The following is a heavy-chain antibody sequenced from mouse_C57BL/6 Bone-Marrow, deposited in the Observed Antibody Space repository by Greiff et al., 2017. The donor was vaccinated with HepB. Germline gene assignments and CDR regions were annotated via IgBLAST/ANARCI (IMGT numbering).Heavy chain of an antibody. Sequence: QVQLQQPGAELVKPGASVKMSCKASGYTFTSYWITWVKQRPGHGLEWIGDIYPGSGSTNYNEKFKSKSTLTVDTSSSTAYMQLSSLPSEDSAVYYCAREGYGPWFAYWGQGTLVTVSA. V-gene: IGHV1-55*01. CDR1: GYTFTSYW. J-gene: IGHJ3*01. D-gene: IGHD1-1*02. CDR2: IYPGSGST. CDR3: AREGYGPWFAY.